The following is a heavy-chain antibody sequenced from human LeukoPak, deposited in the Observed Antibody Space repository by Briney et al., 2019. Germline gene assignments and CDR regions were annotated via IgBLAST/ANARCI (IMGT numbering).Heavy chain of an antibody. CDR1: GGSISSYY. V-gene: IGHV4-59*01. Sequence: SETLSLTCTVSGGSISSYYWSWIRQPPGKGLEWIGYIYYSGSTNYNPSLKSRVTISVDTSKNQFSLKLSSVTAADTAVYYCARVEYSYGYRFDYWGQGTLVTVSS. D-gene: IGHD5-18*01. CDR3: ARVEYSYGYRFDY. CDR2: IYYSGST. J-gene: IGHJ4*02.